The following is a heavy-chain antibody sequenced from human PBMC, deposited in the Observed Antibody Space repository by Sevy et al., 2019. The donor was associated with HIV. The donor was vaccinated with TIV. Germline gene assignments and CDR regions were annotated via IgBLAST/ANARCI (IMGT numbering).Heavy chain of an antibody. CDR3: ARALDYYDSGGCFY. V-gene: IGHV3-21*01. CDR2: ISSASSYI. J-gene: IGHJ4*02. Sequence: GGSLRLSCVASGFIFSNYDMNWVRQAPGKGLEWVSSISSASSYIYYADSVKGRFTVSRDNAKDSLYLQMHSLRAEDTATYYCARALDYYDSGGCFYWGLGTLVTVSS. D-gene: IGHD3-22*01. CDR1: GFIFSNYD.